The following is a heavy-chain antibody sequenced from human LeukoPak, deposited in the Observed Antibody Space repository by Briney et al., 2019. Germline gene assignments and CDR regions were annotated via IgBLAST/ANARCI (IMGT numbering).Heavy chain of an antibody. J-gene: IGHJ4*02. CDR2: ISYDGSNK. CDR1: GFTFSSYG. V-gene: IGHV3-30*03. D-gene: IGHD2-8*01. Sequence: GGSLRLSCAASGFTFSSYGMHWVRQAPGKGLEWVAVISYDGSNKYYADSVKGRFTISRDNSKNTLYLQMNSLTAEDTAVYYCTRSSYTNSWFFYWGQGSLVTVSS. CDR3: TRSSYTNSWFFY.